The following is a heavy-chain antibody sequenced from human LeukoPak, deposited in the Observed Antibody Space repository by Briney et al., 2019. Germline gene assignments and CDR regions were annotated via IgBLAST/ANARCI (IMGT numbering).Heavy chain of an antibody. D-gene: IGHD2-2*01. J-gene: IGHJ4*02. CDR3: ARQKNLGYCSSTSCYWVFDY. CDR2: ISSNGGST. Sequence: GGSLRLSCAASGFTFSSYAMHWVRQAPGKGLEYVSAISSNGGSTYYANSVKGRFTISRDNSKNTLYLQMGSLRSEDTAVYYCARQKNLGYCSSTSCYWVFDYWGQGTLVTVSS. V-gene: IGHV3-64*01. CDR1: GFTFSSYA.